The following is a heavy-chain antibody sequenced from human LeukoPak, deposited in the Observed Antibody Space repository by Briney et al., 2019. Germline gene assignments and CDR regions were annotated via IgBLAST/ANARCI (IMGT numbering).Heavy chain of an antibody. Sequence: SETLSLTCTVSGGSISSGDYYWSWIRQPAGKGLEWIGCIYASGSTNYNPSLKSRVTISKDTSKNQFSMKVTSVTAADTAVYYCARDPGRWGSKWDAFDIWGPGTMVTVSS. V-gene: IGHV4-61*02. CDR1: GGSISSGDYY. D-gene: IGHD2-21*01. CDR2: IYASGST. CDR3: ARDPGRWGSKWDAFDI. J-gene: IGHJ3*02.